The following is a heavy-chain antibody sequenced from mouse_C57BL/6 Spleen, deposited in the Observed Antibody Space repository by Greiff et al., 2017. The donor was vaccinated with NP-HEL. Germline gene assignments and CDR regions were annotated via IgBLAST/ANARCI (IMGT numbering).Heavy chain of an antibody. CDR2: INPNNGGT. Sequence: EVKLMESGPELVKPGASVKIPCKASGYTFTDYNMDWVKQSHGKSLEWIGDINPNNGGTIYNQKFKGKATLTVDKSSSTAYMELRSLTSEDTAVYYCARGGGYGSSYWYFDVWGTGTTVTVSS. D-gene: IGHD1-1*01. J-gene: IGHJ1*03. CDR1: GYTFTDYN. V-gene: IGHV1-18*01. CDR3: ARGGGYGSSYWYFDV.